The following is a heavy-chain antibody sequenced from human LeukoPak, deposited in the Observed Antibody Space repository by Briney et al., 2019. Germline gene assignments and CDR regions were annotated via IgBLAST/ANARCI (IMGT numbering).Heavy chain of an antibody. CDR1: GYTFTGYY. CDR3: ARPTGGDCPPVCYGMDV. D-gene: IGHD2-21*02. CDR2: INPNSGGT. Sequence: GASVKVSCKASGYTFTGYYMHWVRQAPGQGLEWMGWINPNSGGTNYAQKFQGRVTMTRDTSISTAYMELSRLRSDDTAVYYCARPTGGDCPPVCYGMDVWGQGTTVTVSS. J-gene: IGHJ6*02. V-gene: IGHV1-2*02.